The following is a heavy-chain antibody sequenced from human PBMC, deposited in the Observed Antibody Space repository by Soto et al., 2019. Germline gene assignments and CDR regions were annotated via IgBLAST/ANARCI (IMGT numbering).Heavy chain of an antibody. CDR2: IIPIFGTT. D-gene: IGHD2-21*02. V-gene: IGHV1-69*01. CDR3: ALGLYCGGGCYSHFDY. Sequence: VQLVQSGAEVKKPGSSVKVSCKASGGTFSNYPFIWVRQAPGQGLDWMGGIIPIFGTTDYGQRFQGRVTITADESTNTAYMELSSLRSDDTAVYYWALGLYCGGGCYSHFDYWGQGTLVTVSS. J-gene: IGHJ4*02. CDR1: GGTFSNYP.